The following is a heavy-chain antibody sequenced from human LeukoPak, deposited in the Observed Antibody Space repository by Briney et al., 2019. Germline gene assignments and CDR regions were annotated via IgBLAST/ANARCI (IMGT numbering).Heavy chain of an antibody. CDR1: GFTFSSYA. D-gene: IGHD1-26*01. Sequence: GGSLRLSCAASGFTFSSYAMSGVRQAPGKGLEWVAAISGIGGSTYYADSVKGRFTISRDNSKNTLYRQMNSLRAEDTAVYYCAKVGSYVPFNWFDPWGQGTLVTVSS. V-gene: IGHV3-23*01. CDR2: ISGIGGST. J-gene: IGHJ5*02. CDR3: AKVGSYVPFNWFDP.